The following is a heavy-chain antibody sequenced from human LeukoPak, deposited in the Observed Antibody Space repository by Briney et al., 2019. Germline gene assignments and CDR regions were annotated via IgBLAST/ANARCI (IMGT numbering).Heavy chain of an antibody. CDR1: GFTFDDFA. V-gene: IGHV3-43*01. CDR2: ISWEGQTT. D-gene: IGHD3-10*01. CDR3: TRDTDFGSATNYFDH. J-gene: IGHJ4*02. Sequence: GGSLRLSCAASGFTFDDFAMHWVRQAPGRGLEWVSLISWEGQTTYYADSVRGRFTISRDNSKNSLYLQMNSLTTDDTAFYYCTRDTDFGSATNYFDHWGQGTLVSVSS.